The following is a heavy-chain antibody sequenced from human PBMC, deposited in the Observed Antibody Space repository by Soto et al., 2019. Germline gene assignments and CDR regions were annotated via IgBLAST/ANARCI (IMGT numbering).Heavy chain of an antibody. Sequence: GGSLRLSCAASGFTFSSYGMHWVRQAPGKGLEWVAVIWYDGSNKYYADSVKGRFTISRDNSKNTLYLQMNSLRAEDTAVYYCARDSAYYYDIFTGYQTTRFDYWGQGTLVTVSS. D-gene: IGHD3-9*01. CDR1: GFTFSSYG. CDR2: IWYDGSNK. CDR3: ARDSAYYYDIFTGYQTTRFDY. V-gene: IGHV3-33*01. J-gene: IGHJ4*02.